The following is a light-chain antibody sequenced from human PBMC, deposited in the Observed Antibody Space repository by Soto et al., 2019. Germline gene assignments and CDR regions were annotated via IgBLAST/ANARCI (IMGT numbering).Light chain of an antibody. CDR2: AAS. Sequence: EIVMTQSPATLSVSPGERATLSCRASQSVSSNLAWYQQKPGQAPRLLIYAASTRATGIPASFSGSGSGTEFTLTISSLQAEDVAVSYCQQYKNWPPRTFGGGTKVEI. CDR3: QQYKNWPPRT. J-gene: IGKJ4*01. CDR1: QSVSSN. V-gene: IGKV3-15*01.